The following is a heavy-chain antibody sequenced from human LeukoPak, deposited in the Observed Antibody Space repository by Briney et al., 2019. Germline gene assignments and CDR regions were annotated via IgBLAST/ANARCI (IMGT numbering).Heavy chain of an antibody. J-gene: IGHJ3*02. CDR3: ARSGYRYGADALDI. CDR2: INHSGST. V-gene: IGHV4-34*01. D-gene: IGHD5-18*01. CDR1: EFTFGNYA. Sequence: GSLRLSCATSEFTFGNYAMSWIRQPPGKGLEWIGEINHSGSTNYNPSLKSRVTISVDTSKNQFSLKLSSVTAADTAVYYCARSGYRYGADALDIWGQGTMVTVSS.